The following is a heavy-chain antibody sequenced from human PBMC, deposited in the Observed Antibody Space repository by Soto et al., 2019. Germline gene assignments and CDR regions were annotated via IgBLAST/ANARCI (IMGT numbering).Heavy chain of an antibody. D-gene: IGHD3-22*01. CDR3: ARRGSCYDSFGYYYFDY. CDR2: IYYTGST. V-gene: IGHV4-39*01. J-gene: IGHJ4*02. Sequence: SETLSLTCTVSGGSIESSRYYWGWIRQPPGKGLEWIGSIYYTGSTNDNPSLKSRVTISVDTSKNQFSLKLNSVTAADTAVYYCARRGSCYDSFGYYYFDYWGQGTLVTVSS. CDR1: GGSIESSRYY.